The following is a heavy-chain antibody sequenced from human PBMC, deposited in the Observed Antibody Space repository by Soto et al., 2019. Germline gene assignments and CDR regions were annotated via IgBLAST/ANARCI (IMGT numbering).Heavy chain of an antibody. D-gene: IGHD1-7*01. CDR1: GFTFSNAW. J-gene: IGHJ6*02. Sequence: EVQLVESGGGLVKPGGSLRLSCAASGFTFSNAWMNWVRQAPGKGLEWVGRIKSKTDGGTTDYAAPVKGRFTISRDDSKNTLYLQMNSLKTEDTAVYYCTGTLVGAYYYYGMDVWGQGTTVTVSS. CDR2: IKSKTDGGTT. V-gene: IGHV3-15*07. CDR3: TGTLVGAYYYYGMDV.